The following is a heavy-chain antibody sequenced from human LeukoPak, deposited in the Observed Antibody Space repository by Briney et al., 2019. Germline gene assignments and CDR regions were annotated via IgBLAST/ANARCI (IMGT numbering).Heavy chain of an antibody. J-gene: IGHJ6*02. CDR2: INHSGST. D-gene: IGHD3-22*01. V-gene: IGHV4-34*01. CDR1: GGSFSGYY. CDR3: ARGWKNSGDYYYYYYYGMDV. Sequence: SETLSLTCAVYGGSFSGYYWSWIRQPPGKGLEWIGEINHSGSTNYNPSLKSRVTISVDTSNNQFSLKLSSVTAADTAVYYCARGWKNSGDYYYYYYYGMDVWGQGTTVTVSS.